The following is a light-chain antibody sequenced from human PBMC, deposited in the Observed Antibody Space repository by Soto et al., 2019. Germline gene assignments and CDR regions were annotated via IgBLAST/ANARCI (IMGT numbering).Light chain of an antibody. Sequence: QSALTQPASVSGWPGQSITIYCTGSTRDVGGYNYVSWYQLSPGKAPKLLXXXXDRXXXXXXXXXXXXSGNTASLTISGPXAEDEADYYCNSYTNSGTVVFGGGTKLTVL. V-gene: IGLV2-14*01. CDR1: TRDVGGYNY. CDR3: NSYTNSGTVV. CDR2: XX. J-gene: IGLJ3*02.